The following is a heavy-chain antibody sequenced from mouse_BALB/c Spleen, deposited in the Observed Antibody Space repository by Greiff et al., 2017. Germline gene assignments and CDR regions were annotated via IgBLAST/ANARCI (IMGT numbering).Heavy chain of an antibody. J-gene: IGHJ4*01. Sequence: EVQLQESGGDLVKPGGSLKLSCAASGFTFSSYGMSWVRQTPDKRLEWVATISSGGSYTYYPDSVKGRFTISRDNAKNTLYLQMSSLKSEDTAMYYCARHGGDYDDYAMDYWGQGTSVTVSS. CDR2: ISSGGSYT. D-gene: IGHD2-4*01. CDR1: GFTFSSYG. CDR3: ARHGGDYDDYAMDY. V-gene: IGHV5-6*01.